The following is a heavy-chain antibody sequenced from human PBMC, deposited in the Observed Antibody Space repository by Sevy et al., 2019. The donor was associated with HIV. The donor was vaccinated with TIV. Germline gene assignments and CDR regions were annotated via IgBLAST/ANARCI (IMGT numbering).Heavy chain of an antibody. D-gene: IGHD5-18*01. J-gene: IGHJ4*02. V-gene: IGHV3-7*01. Sequence: GGSLRLSCVASGFTFSDSWMTWVRQAPGKGLERIAFINEDGSRLGYVDSVRGRFTISREKTKNSLYLQMNSLRAEDRAVYFCARARAYSALDYWGQGTLVTVSS. CDR3: ARARAYSALDY. CDR2: INEDGSRL. CDR1: GFTFSDSW.